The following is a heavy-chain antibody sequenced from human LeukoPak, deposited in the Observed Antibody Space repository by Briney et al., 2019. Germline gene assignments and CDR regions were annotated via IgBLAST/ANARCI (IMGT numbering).Heavy chain of an antibody. CDR1: GFTFSSYA. D-gene: IGHD3-10*01. V-gene: IGHV3-23*01. CDR2: ISGSGGST. CDR3: AKDDYGSGSYRPPSAFDI. Sequence: GGSLRLSCAASGFTFSSYAMSWVRQAPGKGLEWVSAISGSGGSTYYADSVKGRFTISRDNSKNTLYLQMNSLRAEDTAVYYCAKDDYGSGSYRPPSAFDIWGQGTMVTVSS. J-gene: IGHJ3*02.